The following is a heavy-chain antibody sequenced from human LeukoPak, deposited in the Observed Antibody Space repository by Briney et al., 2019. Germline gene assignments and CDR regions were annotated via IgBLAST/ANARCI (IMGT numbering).Heavy chain of an antibody. J-gene: IGHJ4*02. V-gene: IGHV3-23*01. Sequence: GGSLRLSCAASGFTFSSYATSWVRQAPGKGLEWVSAISGSGGSTYYADSVKGRFTISRDNSKNTLYLQMNSLRAEDTAVYYCANGIAAAVLPFDYWGQGTLVTVSS. CDR1: GFTFSSYA. CDR3: ANGIAAAVLPFDY. D-gene: IGHD6-13*01. CDR2: ISGSGGST.